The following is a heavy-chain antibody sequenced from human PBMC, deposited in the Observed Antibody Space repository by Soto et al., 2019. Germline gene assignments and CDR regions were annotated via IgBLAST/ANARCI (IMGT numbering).Heavy chain of an antibody. J-gene: IGHJ4*02. V-gene: IGHV4-59*08. Sequence: PSETLSLTCTVSGGSISSYYWSWIRQPPGKGLEWIGYIYYSGSTNYNPSLKSRVTISVDTSKNQFSLKLSSVTAADSAVYSGARHFYLSTCCYEYWAKGTLVTVTS. CDR2: IYYSGST. CDR3: ARHFYLSTCCYEY. D-gene: IGHD2-2*01. CDR1: GGSISSYY.